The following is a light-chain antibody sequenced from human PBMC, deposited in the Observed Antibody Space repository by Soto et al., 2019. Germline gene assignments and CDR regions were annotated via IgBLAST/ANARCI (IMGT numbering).Light chain of an antibody. CDR2: DVS. J-gene: IGLJ1*01. CDR1: SSDVGDYNY. Sequence: QPAATPPGTESAYLGQVAAFSYTGTSSDVGDYNYVSWYHHHPGQSLTLMIYDVSNRPSGVSNRFSGSKSGNTASLTISGLQAEDEDDYYCSSYTSSSTCVFGAGTKVTVL. V-gene: IGLV2-14*03. CDR3: SSYTSSSTCV.